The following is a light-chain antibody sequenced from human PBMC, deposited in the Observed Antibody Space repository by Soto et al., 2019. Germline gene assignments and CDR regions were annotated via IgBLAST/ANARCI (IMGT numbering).Light chain of an antibody. V-gene: IGKV3-15*01. CDR1: QSVSSN. CDR3: QQYNNWFPIT. Sequence: EIVMTQSPATLSVSPGVRATLSCRASQSVSSNLAWYQQKPGQAPRLLIYGASTRATGIPARFIGSGSGTEFTLTISSLQSEDFAVYYCQQYNNWFPITFGQGTRLEIK. CDR2: GAS. J-gene: IGKJ5*01.